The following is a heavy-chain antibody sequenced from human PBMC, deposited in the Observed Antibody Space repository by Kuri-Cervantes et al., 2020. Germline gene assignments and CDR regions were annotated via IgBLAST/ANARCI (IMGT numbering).Heavy chain of an antibody. D-gene: IGHD3-10*01. CDR3: ARGDYYGSLDV. CDR1: GGSFSGYY. CDR2: INHSGST. J-gene: IGHJ6*04. Sequence: SETLSLTCAVYGGSFSGYYWSWIRQPPGKGLEWIGEINHSGSTNYNPSLKSRVTISVDTSKNQFSPKLNSVTVADTAVYYCARGDYYGSLDVWGKGTTVTVSS. V-gene: IGHV4-34*01.